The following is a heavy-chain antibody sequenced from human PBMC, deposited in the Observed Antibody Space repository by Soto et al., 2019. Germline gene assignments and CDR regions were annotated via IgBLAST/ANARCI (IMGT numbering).Heavy chain of an antibody. J-gene: IGHJ4*02. CDR1: GFTFSGYS. CDR3: ARGRVEDSSAFPTYFDY. Sequence: EVQLVESGGGLVQPGGSLRLSCAASGFTFSGYSMFWVRQAPGKGLEYVSAINTNGVNTFYAKSVKCRLTISRDNSNNTMYLQMGSLRAEDMAVYYCARGRVEDSSAFPTYFDYWAQGTLVTVSS. D-gene: IGHD6-19*01. CDR2: INTNGVNT. V-gene: IGHV3-64*01.